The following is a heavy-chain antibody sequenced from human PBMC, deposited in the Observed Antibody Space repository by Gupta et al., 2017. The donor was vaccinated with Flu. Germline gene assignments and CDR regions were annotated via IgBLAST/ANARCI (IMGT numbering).Heavy chain of an antibody. CDR1: GYTFSNYG. CDR3: AREGYCDSAGCYRGGNFEGY. J-gene: IGHJ4*02. V-gene: IGHV1-18*01. CDR2: ISAYNGNT. Sequence: QVQLVQSGTEVKKPGASVKVYCKVSGYTFSNYGISWVRQAPGQGLEWMGWISAYNGNTVYAENLQGRVTMTTDTSTSTAYMDLRSLRSDDTAVYYCAREGYCDSAGCYRGGNFEGYWGQGTLVTVSS. D-gene: IGHD2-2*02.